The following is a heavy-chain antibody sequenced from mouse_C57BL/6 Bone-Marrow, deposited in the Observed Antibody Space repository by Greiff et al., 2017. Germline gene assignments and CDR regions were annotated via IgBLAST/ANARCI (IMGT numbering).Heavy chain of an antibody. D-gene: IGHD1-1*01. V-gene: IGHV3-8*01. CDR1: GYSITSDY. Sequence: EVKLQESGPGLAKPSQTLSLTCSVTGYSITSDYCNWIRKSPGHKLEYMGYISYSGSTYYNPSLKSRISITRDTTKNQYYLQLNSVTTEDTATYYCERWGYYGSSCGSAMDYWGQGTSVTVTS. CDR3: ERWGYYGSSCGSAMDY. CDR2: ISYSGST. J-gene: IGHJ4*01.